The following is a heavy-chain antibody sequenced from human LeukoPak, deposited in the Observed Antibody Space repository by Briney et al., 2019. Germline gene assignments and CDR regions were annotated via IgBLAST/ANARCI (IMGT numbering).Heavy chain of an antibody. CDR2: IYTSGST. V-gene: IGHV4-4*07. CDR3: AGVNRAAGVYYGMDV. Sequence: SETLSLTCTVSGGSISSYYWSWIRQPAGKGLEWIGRIYTSGSTNYNPSLKSRVTMSVDTSKNQFSLKLSSVTAADTAVYYCAGVNRAAGVYYGMDVWGQGTTVAVSS. D-gene: IGHD6-13*01. J-gene: IGHJ6*02. CDR1: GGSISSYY.